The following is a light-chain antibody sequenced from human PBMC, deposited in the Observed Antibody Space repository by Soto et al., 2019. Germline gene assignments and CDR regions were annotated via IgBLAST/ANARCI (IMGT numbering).Light chain of an antibody. CDR2: AAS. J-gene: IGKJ2*01. Sequence: DAQMTQSPSSLSASVGDSVTITCRACQSIGTYLDWYQHKPGKAPKLLIYAASSLQSGVPSRFSGSGSGTDFTLTISSLQPEDFATYYCQESHSTFGQGTKLEIE. V-gene: IGKV1-39*01. CDR1: QSIGTY. CDR3: QESHST.